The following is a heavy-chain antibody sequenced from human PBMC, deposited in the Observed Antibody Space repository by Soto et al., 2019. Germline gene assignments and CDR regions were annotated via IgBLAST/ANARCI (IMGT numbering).Heavy chain of an antibody. Sequence: GGSLRLSCAASGFTFSGSAMHWVRQASGKGLEWVGRIRSKANSYATAYAASVKGRFTISRDDSKNTAYLQMNSLKTEDTAVYYCGGEAATPGWVTYGGQGTLVTVPS. J-gene: IGHJ4*02. V-gene: IGHV3-73*01. CDR1: GFTFSGSA. CDR2: IRSKANSYAT. CDR3: GGEAATPGWVTY. D-gene: IGHD3-16*01.